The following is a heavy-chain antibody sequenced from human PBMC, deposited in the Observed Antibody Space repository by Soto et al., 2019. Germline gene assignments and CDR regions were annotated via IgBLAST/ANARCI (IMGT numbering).Heavy chain of an antibody. D-gene: IGHD6-13*01. CDR2: IIPIFGTA. CDR1: GGTFSSYA. V-gene: IGHV1-69*13. Sequence: GASVKLSCKASGGTFSSYAISWVRQAPGQGLEWMGGIIPIFGTANYAQKFQGRVTITADESTSTAYMELSSLRSEDTAVYYCAMSGSSSYYSYGIDVWGQGTTVTVSS. CDR3: AMSGSSSYYSYGIDV. J-gene: IGHJ6*02.